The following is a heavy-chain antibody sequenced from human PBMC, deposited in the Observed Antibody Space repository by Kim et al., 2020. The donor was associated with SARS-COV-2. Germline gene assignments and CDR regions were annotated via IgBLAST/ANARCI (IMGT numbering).Heavy chain of an antibody. Sequence: SETLSLTCTVSGGSVSSSTYYWGWFRQPPGKGLEWIATIHYSGSTHYNPSLKSRATISVDTSKNQFSLRLISVTAADTAVYFCARHLEYYYYYMDVWGKGTTVTVSS. J-gene: IGHJ6*03. CDR1: GGSVSSSTYY. CDR2: IHYSGST. V-gene: IGHV4-39*01. CDR3: ARHLEYYYYYMDV.